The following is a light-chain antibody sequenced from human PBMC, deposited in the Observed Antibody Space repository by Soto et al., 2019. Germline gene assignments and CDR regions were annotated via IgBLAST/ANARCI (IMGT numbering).Light chain of an antibody. Sequence: DIQMTQSPSSLSASVVDRFTIRCLASQSISSYLNWYQQKPGKAPKLLIYAASSLQSGVPSRFSGSGSGTDFTLTISSLQPEDFATYYCQQSYSTPITFGQGTRLEIK. CDR1: QSISSY. CDR3: QQSYSTPIT. V-gene: IGKV1-39*01. CDR2: AAS. J-gene: IGKJ5*01.